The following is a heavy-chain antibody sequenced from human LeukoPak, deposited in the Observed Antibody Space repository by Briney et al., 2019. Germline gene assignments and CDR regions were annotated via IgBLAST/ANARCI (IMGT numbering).Heavy chain of an antibody. CDR3: ARVVVVAAATSEPPDV. CDR1: GYTFTSYG. D-gene: IGHD2-15*01. V-gene: IGHV1-18*04. CDR2: ISAYNGNT. Sequence: RWASVKVSCKASGYTFTSYGISWVRQAPGQGLEWMGWISAYNGNTNYAQKLQGRVTMTTDTSTSTAYMELRSLRSDDTAVYYCARVVVVAAATSEPPDVWGKGTTVTVSS. J-gene: IGHJ6*04.